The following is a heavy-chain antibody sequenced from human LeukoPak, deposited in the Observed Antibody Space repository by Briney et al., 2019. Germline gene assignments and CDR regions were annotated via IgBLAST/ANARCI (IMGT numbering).Heavy chain of an antibody. Sequence: ASVKVSCKLSGYTLTELSMYWVRQAPGKGLEWMGGFDPEDGETIYAQKFQGRVTMTEDTSTDTAYMELSSLRSEDTAVYYCARGRRWERRLGSAPWGQGTLVTVSS. D-gene: IGHD1-26*01. CDR2: FDPEDGET. CDR1: GYTLTELS. CDR3: ARGRRWERRLGSAP. J-gene: IGHJ5*02. V-gene: IGHV1-24*01.